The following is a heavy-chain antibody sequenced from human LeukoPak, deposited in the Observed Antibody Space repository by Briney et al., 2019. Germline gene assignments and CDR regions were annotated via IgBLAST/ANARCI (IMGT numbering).Heavy chain of an antibody. J-gene: IGHJ4*02. CDR1: GFTFSSYE. Sequence: GGSLRLSCTASGFTFSSYEMNWVRQAPGKGLEWVSYISSSGRSPYYADSVKGRFTISRDNAKNSLYLQMNSLRAEDTAVYYSATPLPFDYWGQGTLVTVSS. CDR2: ISSSGRSP. CDR3: ATPLPFDY. V-gene: IGHV3-48*03.